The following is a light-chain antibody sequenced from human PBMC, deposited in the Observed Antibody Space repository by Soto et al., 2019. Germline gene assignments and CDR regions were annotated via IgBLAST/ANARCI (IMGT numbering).Light chain of an antibody. CDR2: GAS. V-gene: IGKV1-9*01. CDR1: QGIINY. J-gene: IGKJ3*01. CDR3: QQLFIYPPT. Sequence: IQLTQSPSSLSASVGDRVTITCRASQGIINYLAWYQQKPGKAPKLLIYGASTLQSGVPSRFGGAQSGTDFNLTVSSLQPEDFAIYYYQQLFIYPPTFGPGTKVDI.